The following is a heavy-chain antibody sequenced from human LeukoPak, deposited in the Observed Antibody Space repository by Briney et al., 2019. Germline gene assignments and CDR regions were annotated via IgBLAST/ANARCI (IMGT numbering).Heavy chain of an antibody. V-gene: IGHV3-23*01. CDR3: AKTFIFGGDHFQH. Sequence: GGSLRLSCAASGFTFSTYAMSWVRQAPGKGLEWVSGISGSGDTTHYADSVKGRFTISRDNSKNTLYLQMSSLRADDTAVYYCAKTFIFGGDHFQHWGQGTLVTVFS. CDR2: ISGSGDTT. CDR1: GFTFSTYA. J-gene: IGHJ1*01. D-gene: IGHD2-21*02.